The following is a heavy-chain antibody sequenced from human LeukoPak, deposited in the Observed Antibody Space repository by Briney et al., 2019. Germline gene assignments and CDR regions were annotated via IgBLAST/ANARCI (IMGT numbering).Heavy chain of an antibody. Sequence: GASVKVSCKASGGTFSSYAISWVRQAPGQWLEWMGGIIPIFGTANYAQKFQGRVTITADESTSTAYMELSSLRSEDTAVYYCARVVVVEENWFDPWGQGTLVTVSS. J-gene: IGHJ5*02. D-gene: IGHD2-15*01. V-gene: IGHV1-69*13. CDR2: IIPIFGTA. CDR1: GGTFSSYA. CDR3: ARVVVVEENWFDP.